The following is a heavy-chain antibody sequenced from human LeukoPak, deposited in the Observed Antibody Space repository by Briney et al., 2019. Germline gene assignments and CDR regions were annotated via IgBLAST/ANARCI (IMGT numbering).Heavy chain of an antibody. CDR1: GVSISTYY. J-gene: IGHJ6*03. CDR2: INTSGST. Sequence: SETLSLTCTVSGVSISTYYWSWIRQPAGKGLEWIGRINTSGSTKYNPSLNSRVTMSIDKTKNQLSLKVTSVTPADTAVYFCARGRLRGLVASITDYMDVWGRGTTVTVSS. CDR3: ARGRLRGLVASITDYMDV. D-gene: IGHD5-12*01. V-gene: IGHV4-4*07.